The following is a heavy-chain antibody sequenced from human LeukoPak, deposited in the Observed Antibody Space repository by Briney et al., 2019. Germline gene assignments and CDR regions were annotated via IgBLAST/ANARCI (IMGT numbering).Heavy chain of an antibody. CDR1: GFTFSSYG. CDR3: AKLPGWFGESHRDY. Sequence: GGSLRLSCAASGFTFSSYGMSWVRQAPGKGLEWVSAISGSGGSTYYADSVKGRFTISRDNSKNTLYLQMNSLRAEDTAVYYCAKLPGWFGESHRDYWGQGTLVTVSS. D-gene: IGHD3-10*01. J-gene: IGHJ4*02. CDR2: ISGSGGST. V-gene: IGHV3-23*01.